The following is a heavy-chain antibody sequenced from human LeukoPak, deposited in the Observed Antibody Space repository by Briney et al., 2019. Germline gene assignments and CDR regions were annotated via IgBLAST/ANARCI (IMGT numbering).Heavy chain of an antibody. CDR2: INHSGST. CDR1: GGSFSGYY. V-gene: IGHV4-34*01. Sequence: SETLSLTCAVYGGSFSGYYWSWIRQPPGKGLEWIGEINHSGSTNYNPSLKSRVTISVDTSKNQFSLKLSSVTAADTAVYYCARSTTSGWYPPSFALDYWGQGTLVTVSS. CDR3: ARSTTSGWYPPSFALDY. D-gene: IGHD6-19*01. J-gene: IGHJ4*02.